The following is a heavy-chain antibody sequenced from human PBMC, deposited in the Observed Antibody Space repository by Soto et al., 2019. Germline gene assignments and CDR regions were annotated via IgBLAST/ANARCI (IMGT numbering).Heavy chain of an antibody. J-gene: IGHJ6*03. V-gene: IGHV1-69*02. CDR3: ARGRVAKIAARPGDYYYYMDV. CDR2: IIPILGIA. CDR1: GGTFSSYT. Sequence: ASVKVSCKASGGTFSSYTISWVRQAPGQGLEWMGRIIPILGIANYAQKFQGRVTITADKSTSTAYMELSSLRSEDTAVYYCARGRVAKIAARPGDYYYYMDVWGKGTTVTVSS. D-gene: IGHD6-6*01.